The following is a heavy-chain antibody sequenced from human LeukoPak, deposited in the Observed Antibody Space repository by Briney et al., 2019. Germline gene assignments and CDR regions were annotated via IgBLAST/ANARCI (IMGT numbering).Heavy chain of an antibody. CDR3: ARDWRGYCSGGSCYYFDY. CDR1: GFTVSSNY. J-gene: IGHJ4*02. Sequence: PGGSLRLSCAASGFTVSSNYMSWVRQAPGKGLEWVSVIYSGGGTYYADSVKGRFTISRDNSKNTLYLQMNSLRAEDTAVYYCARDWRGYCSGGSCYYFDYWGQGTLVTVSS. V-gene: IGHV3-53*01. CDR2: IYSGGGT. D-gene: IGHD2-15*01.